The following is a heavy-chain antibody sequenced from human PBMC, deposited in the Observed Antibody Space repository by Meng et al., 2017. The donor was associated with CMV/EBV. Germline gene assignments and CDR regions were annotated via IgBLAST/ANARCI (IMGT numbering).Heavy chain of an antibody. V-gene: IGHV1-2*02. CDR3: ARFVGDCSSTSCYPKRGLVDY. J-gene: IGHJ4*02. CDR1: GYTVIGYY. CDR2: INPNSGGT. Sequence: ASVKVSCKASGYTVIGYYMHWVRQAPGQGLEWMGWINPNSGGTNYAQKYQGRVTMTRDTSISTAYMERSRLRSDDTAVYDWARFVGDCSSTSCYPKRGLVDYWGQGTLVTVSS. D-gene: IGHD2-2*01.